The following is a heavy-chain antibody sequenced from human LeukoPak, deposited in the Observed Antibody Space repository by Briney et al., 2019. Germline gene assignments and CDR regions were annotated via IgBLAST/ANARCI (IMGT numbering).Heavy chain of an antibody. Sequence: GGSLRLSCAASGFTFSTYWMHWVRQAPGKGLVWVSRINSDGSDTIYADSVKGRFTFSRDNAKNTLCLQMNSLRAEDTAVYYCSRGGYNHGFDIWGQGTMVTVSS. D-gene: IGHD1-1*01. J-gene: IGHJ3*02. CDR1: GFTFSTYW. CDR3: SRGGYNHGFDI. V-gene: IGHV3-74*01. CDR2: INSDGSDT.